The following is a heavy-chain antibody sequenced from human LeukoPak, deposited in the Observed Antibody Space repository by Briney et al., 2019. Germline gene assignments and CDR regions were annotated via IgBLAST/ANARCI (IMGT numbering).Heavy chain of an antibody. J-gene: IGHJ4*02. Sequence: SETLSLTCTVSGGSISSYSWSWIRQPPGKGLEWIGYIYYSGSTNYNPSLKSRVTISVDTSKNQFSLKPSSVTAADTAVYYCARGSYPIWFDYWGQGTLVTVSS. CDR2: IYYSGST. V-gene: IGHV4-59*01. CDR1: GGSISSYS. CDR3: ARGSYPIWFDY. D-gene: IGHD3-3*01.